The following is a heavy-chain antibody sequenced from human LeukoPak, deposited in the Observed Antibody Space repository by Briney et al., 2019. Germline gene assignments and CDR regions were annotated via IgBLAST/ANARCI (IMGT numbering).Heavy chain of an antibody. V-gene: IGHV4-34*01. Sequence: SETLSFTCAVYGGSFSGYYWSWIRQPPGKGLEWIGEINHSGSTNYNPSLKSRVTISVDTSKNQFSLKLSSVTAADTAVYYCARALGWINYGMDVWGQGTTVTVSS. CDR3: ARALGWINYGMDV. D-gene: IGHD5-12*01. CDR1: GGSFSGYY. CDR2: INHSGST. J-gene: IGHJ6*02.